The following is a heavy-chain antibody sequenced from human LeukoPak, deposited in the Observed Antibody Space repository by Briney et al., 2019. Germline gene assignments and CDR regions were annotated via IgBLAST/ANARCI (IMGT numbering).Heavy chain of an antibody. CDR2: IIPILGIA. J-gene: IGHJ4*02. CDR1: GGTFSSYA. Sequence: EASVKVSCKASGGTFSSYAISWVRQAPGQGLEWMGRIIPILGIANYAQKFQGRVTITADKSTSTAYMELSSLRSEDTAVYYCASSTRYHYFDYWGQGTLVTVSS. D-gene: IGHD5/OR15-5a*01. V-gene: IGHV1-69*04. CDR3: ASSTRYHYFDY.